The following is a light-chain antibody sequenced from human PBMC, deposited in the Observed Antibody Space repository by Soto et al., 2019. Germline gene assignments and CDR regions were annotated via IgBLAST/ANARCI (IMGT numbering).Light chain of an antibody. Sequence: AIQMTQSPSSLSASVGDRVTITCRASQGIRKDLAWYQQKPGQAPRLLIYAASSLQSGVPSRFSGSGSGTDFTLTISSLQPEDFATYYCLQDYNYPVTFGQGTKVDIK. CDR3: LQDYNYPVT. J-gene: IGKJ2*01. CDR1: QGIRKD. CDR2: AAS. V-gene: IGKV1-6*02.